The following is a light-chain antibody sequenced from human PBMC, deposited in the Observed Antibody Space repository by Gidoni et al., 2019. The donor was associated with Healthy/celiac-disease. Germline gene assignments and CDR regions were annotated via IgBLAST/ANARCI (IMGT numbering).Light chain of an antibody. Sequence: DIVMTQSPDPLAVSLGERATINCKSSQSVLYSSNNKNYLAWYQQKPGQPPNLLIYWASTRESGVPDRFSGSGSGTDFTLTISSLQAEDVAVYYCQQYYSTLFTFGPGTKVDIK. V-gene: IGKV4-1*01. CDR1: QSVLYSSNNKNY. CDR2: WAS. J-gene: IGKJ3*01. CDR3: QQYYSTLFT.